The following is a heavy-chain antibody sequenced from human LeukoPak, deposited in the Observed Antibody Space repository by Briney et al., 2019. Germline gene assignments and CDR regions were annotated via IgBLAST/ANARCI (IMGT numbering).Heavy chain of an antibody. CDR1: GFTFSNAW. CDR3: TTSPVPGIDY. D-gene: IGHD4-17*01. Sequence: GGSLRLSCAASGFTFSNAWMSWVRQAPGKGLEWVGRIKSKTHGGTTDYAAPVNGRFTISRDDSKNTVLLQMNNLKTEDTAVYYCTTSPVPGIDYWGQGTLVTVSS. CDR2: IKSKTHGGTT. J-gene: IGHJ4*02. V-gene: IGHV3-15*01.